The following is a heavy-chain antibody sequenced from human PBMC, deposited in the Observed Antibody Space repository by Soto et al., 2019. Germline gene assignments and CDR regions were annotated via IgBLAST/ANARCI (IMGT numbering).Heavy chain of an antibody. CDR3: ASIPVDTYMIYRSHP. CDR2: VSFSGST. D-gene: IGHD3-16*01. J-gene: IGHJ5*02. CDR1: GDSVSSGDYY. Sequence: PSETLSLTCSVSGDSVSSGDYYWTWIRQPPGKGLEWIGHVSFSGSTNYIPSLKSRLTMSVDTAKNQFSLKLSSVTAADTAVYYIASIPVDTYMIYRSHPWGQGTQVTVSS. V-gene: IGHV4-61*08.